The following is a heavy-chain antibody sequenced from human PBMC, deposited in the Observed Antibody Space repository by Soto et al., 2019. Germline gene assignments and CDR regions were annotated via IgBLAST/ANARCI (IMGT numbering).Heavy chain of an antibody. V-gene: IGHV3-11*01. CDR3: ARATLNYYDSSGLGY. Sequence: GGSLRLSCAASGFTFSDYYMSWIRQAPGKGLEWVSYISSSGSTIYYADSVKGRFTISRDNAKNSLYLQMNSLRAEDTAVYYCARATLNYYDSSGLGYWGQGTPVTVSS. CDR2: ISSSGSTI. D-gene: IGHD3-22*01. CDR1: GFTFSDYY. J-gene: IGHJ4*02.